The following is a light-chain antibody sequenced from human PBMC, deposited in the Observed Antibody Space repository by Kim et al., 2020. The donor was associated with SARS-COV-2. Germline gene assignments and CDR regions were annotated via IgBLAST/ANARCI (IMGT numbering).Light chain of an antibody. Sequence: SPGERATPSCRASQSVGSNYLAWYQQKPGQAPRLLIYDASNRATDIPDRFSGSGSGTDFTLTISRLEPEDFAVYFCHQYGGSPLTFGGGTKVDIK. J-gene: IGKJ4*01. CDR1: QSVGSNY. CDR2: DAS. V-gene: IGKV3-20*01. CDR3: HQYGGSPLT.